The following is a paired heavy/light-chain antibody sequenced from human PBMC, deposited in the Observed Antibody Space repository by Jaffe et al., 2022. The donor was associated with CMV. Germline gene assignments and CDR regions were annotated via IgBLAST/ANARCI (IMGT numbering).Light chain of an antibody. V-gene: IGLV2-14*03. Sequence: QSALTQPASVSGSPGQSITISCTGTSSDIGDYKYVSWYQQHPGKAPKLIIYDVSSRPSGVSNRFSGSKSGNTASLTISGLQAEDEADYYCSSYTTRSTSVVLGGGTKLTVL. J-gene: IGLJ2*01. CDR1: SSDIGDYKY. CDR2: DVS. CDR3: SSYTTRSTSVV.
Heavy chain of an antibody. V-gene: IGHV5-51*01. Sequence: EVQLVQSGAEVKKPGESLNISCKGSGYRFTSYWIGWVRQMPGKGLEWMGIIYPDDSDVRYSPSFQGQVIMSVDKSINTAYLQWSRLKASDTAMYFCARPQYYDPWTGYSSPPDYWGQGTLVTVSS. CDR1: GYRFTSYW. CDR2: IYPDDSDV. D-gene: IGHD3-3*01. CDR3: ARPQYYDPWTGYSSPPDY. J-gene: IGHJ4*02.